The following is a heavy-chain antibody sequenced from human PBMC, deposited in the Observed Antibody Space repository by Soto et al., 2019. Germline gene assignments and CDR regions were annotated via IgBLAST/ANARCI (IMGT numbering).Heavy chain of an antibody. CDR2: ISAYNGNT. D-gene: IGHD2-15*01. CDR1: GYTFTSYG. J-gene: IGHJ5*02. Sequence: ASVKVSCKASGYTFTSYGISWVRQAPGQGLEWMGWISAYNGNTNYAQKLQGRVTMTTDTSTSTAYMELRSLRSDDTAVYYCARDRGGYCSGGSSCNWFDPWGQGTLVTVSS. CDR3: ARDRGGYCSGGSSCNWFDP. V-gene: IGHV1-18*01.